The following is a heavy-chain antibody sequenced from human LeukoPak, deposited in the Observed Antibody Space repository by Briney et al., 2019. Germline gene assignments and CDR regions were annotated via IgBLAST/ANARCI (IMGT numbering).Heavy chain of an antibody. CDR3: ASEGTHYYDSSGYSDYYFDY. CDR1: GGSISSGGYY. V-gene: IGHV4-31*03. J-gene: IGHJ4*02. CDR2: IYYSGST. D-gene: IGHD3-22*01. Sequence: SETLSLTCTVSGGSISSGGYYWSWIRQHPGKGLEWIGYIYYSGSTYYNPSLKSRVTISVDTSKNQFSLKLSSVTAADTAVYYCASEGTHYYDSSGYSDYYFDYWGQGTLVTVSS.